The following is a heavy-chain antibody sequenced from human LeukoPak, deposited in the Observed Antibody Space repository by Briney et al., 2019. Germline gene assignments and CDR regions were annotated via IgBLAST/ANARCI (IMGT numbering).Heavy chain of an antibody. CDR3: ARGLSSWYGGPTYYFDY. CDR1: GGTFSSYA. Sequence: SVKVSCKASGGTFSSYAISWVRQAPGQGLEWMGGIIPIFGTANYAQKFQGRVTITADESTSTAYMELRSLRSDDTAVYYCARGLSSWYGGPTYYFDYWGQGTLVTVSS. J-gene: IGHJ4*02. V-gene: IGHV1-69*13. D-gene: IGHD6-13*01. CDR2: IIPIFGTA.